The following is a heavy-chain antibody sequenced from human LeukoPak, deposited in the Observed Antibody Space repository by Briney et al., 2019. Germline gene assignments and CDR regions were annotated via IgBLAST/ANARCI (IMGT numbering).Heavy chain of an antibody. V-gene: IGHV4-59*08. Sequence: PSQTLSLTCTVSGGSISSLYYSWIRQPPGKGLEGIGYIYYSGSTNYNPSLKSRVTISVDTSKNQFTLKLSSVTAADTAVYYCAVESYENSNYSPEVPGTWGQGTLVTVSS. CDR1: GGSISSLY. CDR3: AVESYENSNYSPEVPGT. D-gene: IGHD3-22*01. J-gene: IGHJ4*02. CDR2: IYYSGST.